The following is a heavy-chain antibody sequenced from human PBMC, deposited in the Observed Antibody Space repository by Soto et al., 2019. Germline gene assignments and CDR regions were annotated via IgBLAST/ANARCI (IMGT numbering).Heavy chain of an antibody. D-gene: IGHD5-18*01. J-gene: IGHJ4*02. CDR3: ARAWHVDTAMAY. CDR2: IYYSGST. CDR1: GGSISSGGYY. V-gene: IGHV4-31*03. Sequence: QVQLQESGPGLVKPSQTLSLTCTVSGGSISSGGYYWSWIRQHPGKGLEWIGYIYYSGSTYYNPSLKSRVTFSVDTSKSQFSLKLSSVTGADTAVYYCARAWHVDTAMAYWGQGTLVTVSS.